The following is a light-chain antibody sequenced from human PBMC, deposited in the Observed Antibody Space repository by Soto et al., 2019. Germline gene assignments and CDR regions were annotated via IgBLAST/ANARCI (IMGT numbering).Light chain of an antibody. Sequence: EIVLTQSPGTLSLSPGERATLSCRASQSVSSSYLAWYQQKPGQAPRLLIYGASSRATGIPDRFSGSGSGTDFTLTISRLEPEDFEVYYCQHYGSSPQTFGQGTKVDTK. J-gene: IGKJ1*01. V-gene: IGKV3-20*01. CDR1: QSVSSSY. CDR2: GAS. CDR3: QHYGSSPQT.